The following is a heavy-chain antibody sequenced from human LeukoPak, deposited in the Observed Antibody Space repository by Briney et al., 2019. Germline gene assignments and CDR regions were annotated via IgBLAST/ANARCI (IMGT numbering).Heavy chain of an antibody. CDR1: GFTFSSYW. Sequence: GGALRLSRAVSGFTFSSYWMHWVRQAPGKGLVWVSRIDRDGSRINYADSVKGRFTISRDNGKNTLFLQMNSLRAEDAAVYYCVRGNDYGGPHYWGQGTLVTVSS. D-gene: IGHD4-23*01. J-gene: IGHJ4*02. V-gene: IGHV3-74*01. CDR3: VRGNDYGGPHY. CDR2: IDRDGSRI.